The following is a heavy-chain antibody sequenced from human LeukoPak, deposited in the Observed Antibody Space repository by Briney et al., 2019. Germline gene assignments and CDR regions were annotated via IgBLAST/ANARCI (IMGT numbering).Heavy chain of an antibody. Sequence: GGSLKLSFAAPGFTFSSYGMHWVRQAPGKGLEWVAVISYDGSNKYYADSVKGRSTISRDNSKNTLYLQMNSLGAEDTAVYYCAKSRSDVVDYWGQGTLVTVSS. V-gene: IGHV3-30*18. D-gene: IGHD3-3*01. CDR3: AKSRSDVVDY. CDR2: ISYDGSNK. CDR1: GFTFSSYG. J-gene: IGHJ4*02.